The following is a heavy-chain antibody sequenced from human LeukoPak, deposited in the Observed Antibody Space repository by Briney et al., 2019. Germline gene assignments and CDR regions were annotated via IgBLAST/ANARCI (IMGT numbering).Heavy chain of an antibody. CDR1: GYTFTAYY. CDR2: MSPSTGEI. CDR3: AASMVAVPGTASDV. D-gene: IGHD6-19*01. J-gene: IGHJ3*01. V-gene: IGHV1-2*02. Sequence: ASVKVSCKASGYTFTAYYIHWVRQAPGQGLEWMAWMSPSTGEIAFTQRLQGRVTTTRDTSISTAYMELTRLTSDDTAMYYCAASMVAVPGTASDVWGQGTLVTVSS.